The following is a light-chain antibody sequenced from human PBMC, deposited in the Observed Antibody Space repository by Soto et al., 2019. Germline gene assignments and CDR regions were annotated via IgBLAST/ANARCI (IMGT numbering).Light chain of an antibody. CDR1: SSNIGSNA. V-gene: IGLV1-44*01. Sequence: QSVLTQPPSASGTPGQRVSISCSGSSSNIGSNAVNWYQQLPGTAPKLLIYNNDHRPSGVPDRFSGSKSGTSASLAISGLQSDDETDYFCAAWDDSLNGWVFGGGTKLTVL. CDR3: AAWDDSLNGWV. J-gene: IGLJ3*02. CDR2: NND.